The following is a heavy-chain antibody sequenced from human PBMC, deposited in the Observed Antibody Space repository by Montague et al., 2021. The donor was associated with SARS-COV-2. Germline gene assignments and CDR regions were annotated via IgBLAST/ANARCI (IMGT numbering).Heavy chain of an antibody. V-gene: IGHV4-4*07. Sequence: SETLSLTCTVSGVSIINYYWSWIRQPPGKGLEWIGRIYSSGNTNYNPSLKSRVSMSVDTSKDQVSLKLTSVTAADTAVYYCARDTSRACDSDSGTSGGVGYGMDVWGRGTTVAVSS. D-gene: IGHD3-10*01. CDR1: GVSIINYY. CDR3: ARDTSRACDSDSGTSGGVGYGMDV. CDR2: IYSSGNT. J-gene: IGHJ6*02.